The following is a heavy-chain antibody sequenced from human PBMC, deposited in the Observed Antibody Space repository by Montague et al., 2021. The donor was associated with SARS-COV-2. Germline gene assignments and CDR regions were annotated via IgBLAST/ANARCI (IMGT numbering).Heavy chain of an antibody. D-gene: IGHD4/OR15-4a*01. CDR1: GFSLTTSGVS. CDR2: IDWESDT. J-gene: IGHJ6*02. Sequence: PALVKPTQTLTLTCTFSGFSLTTSGVSVSWVRQPPGKALEWLAVIDWESDTHYSTSLKTRLTISKDTTGNQVVLTVTNMDPVDTATYYCARILSRIGNYGVVFHYGMDVWGQGTTVTVSS. CDR3: ARILSRIGNYGVVFHYGMDV. V-gene: IGHV2-70*19.